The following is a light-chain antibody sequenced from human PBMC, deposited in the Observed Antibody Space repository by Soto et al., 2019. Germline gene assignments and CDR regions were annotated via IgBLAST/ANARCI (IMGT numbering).Light chain of an antibody. CDR1: SSDVGSYNL. CDR2: EGS. J-gene: IGLJ1*01. Sequence: QSALTQPASVSGSPGQSITISCTGTSSDVGSYNLVSWYQQHPGKAPKLMIYEGSKRPSGVSNRFSGSKSGNTASLTISGLQGEDEADYYCCSYAGSCTFYVFGTGTKVTVL. CDR3: CSYAGSCTFYV. V-gene: IGLV2-23*01.